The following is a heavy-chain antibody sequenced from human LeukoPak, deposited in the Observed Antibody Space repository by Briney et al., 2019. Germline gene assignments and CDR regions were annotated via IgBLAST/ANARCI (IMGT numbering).Heavy chain of an antibody. Sequence: KASQTLSLTCTVSGGSISRGGYYWSWIRQPPGKGLEWIGYIYHSGSTYYNPSLKGRVTISVDRSKNQFSLKLSSVTAADTAVYYCARDLGAVAGTFDYWGQGTLVTVSS. J-gene: IGHJ4*02. V-gene: IGHV4-30-2*01. CDR2: IYHSGST. CDR3: ARDLGAVAGTFDY. CDR1: GGSISRGGYY. D-gene: IGHD6-19*01.